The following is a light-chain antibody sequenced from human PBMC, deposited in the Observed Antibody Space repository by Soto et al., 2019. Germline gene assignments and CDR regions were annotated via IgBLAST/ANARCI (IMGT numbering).Light chain of an antibody. CDR2: GNS. CDR1: SSNIGAGYE. V-gene: IGLV1-40*01. CDR3: QSYDRSLSGYV. J-gene: IGLJ1*01. Sequence: QSVLTQPPSVSGAPGQRVTISCSGSSSNIGAGYEVHWYQQLPGTAPKLLIYGNSNRPSGVPDRFSGSKSGTSASLAITGRQAEDEADYYCQSYDRSLSGYVFGTGTKVTVL.